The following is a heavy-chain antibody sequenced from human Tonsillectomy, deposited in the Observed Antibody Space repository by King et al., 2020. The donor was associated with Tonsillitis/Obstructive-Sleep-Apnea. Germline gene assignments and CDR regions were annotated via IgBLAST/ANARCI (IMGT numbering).Heavy chain of an antibody. J-gene: IGHJ4*02. CDR3: AKAAHHDYLYYLDY. CDR1: GFSFDEYA. CDR2: ISWNSGRI. D-gene: IGHD4-11*01. V-gene: IGHV3-9*01. Sequence: VQLVESGGGLVQPDRSLRLSCAASGFSFDEYAMHWVRQTPGKGLEWVSGISWNSGRIAYADSVKGRLTISRDNAKNSLYLQMNSLTTEDTALYYCAKAAHHDYLYYLDYWGQGTLVTVSS.